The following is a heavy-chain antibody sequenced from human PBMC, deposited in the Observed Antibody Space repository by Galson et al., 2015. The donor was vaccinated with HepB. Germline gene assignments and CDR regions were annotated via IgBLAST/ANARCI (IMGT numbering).Heavy chain of an antibody. D-gene: IGHD3/OR15-3a*01. Sequence: SLRLSCAASGFTFSDYYMNWMHQAPGKGLEWVSYITSSSLFTEYADSVKGRVTISRDNGVNSLFLQMNSLRPEDTAVYYCAREGLRHGAIDIWGQGTMVTVSP. CDR3: AREGLRHGAIDI. CDR2: ITSSSLFT. CDR1: GFTFSDYY. J-gene: IGHJ3*02. V-gene: IGHV3-11*06.